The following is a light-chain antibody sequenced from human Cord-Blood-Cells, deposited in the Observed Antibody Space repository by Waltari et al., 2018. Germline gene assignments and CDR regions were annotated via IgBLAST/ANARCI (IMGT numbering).Light chain of an antibody. CDR3: QQYYSYPLT. CDR2: AAS. J-gene: IGKJ4*01. Sequence: AIRITKSPSPFLPSTGDRLTITCRASQGIGSYLAWYQQKPGNAPKLLIYAASTLQSGVPSRFSGSGSGTDFTLTISCLQSEDFATYYCQQYYSYPLTFGGGTKVEIK. CDR1: QGIGSY. V-gene: IGKV1-8*01.